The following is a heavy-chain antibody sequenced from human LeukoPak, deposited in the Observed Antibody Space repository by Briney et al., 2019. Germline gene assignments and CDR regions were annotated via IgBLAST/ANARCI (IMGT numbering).Heavy chain of an antibody. D-gene: IGHD3-10*01. V-gene: IGHV4-34*01. J-gene: IGHJ6*03. CDR2: INHSGST. CDR1: GGSFSGYY. CDR3: AREGSYGSGSHSGYYYYMDV. Sequence: SETLSLTCAVYGGSFSGYYWSWIRQPPGKGLEWIGEINHSGSTYYNPSLKSRVTISVDTSKNQFSLKLSSVTAADTAVYYCAREGSYGSGSHSGYYYYMDVWGKGTTVTVSS.